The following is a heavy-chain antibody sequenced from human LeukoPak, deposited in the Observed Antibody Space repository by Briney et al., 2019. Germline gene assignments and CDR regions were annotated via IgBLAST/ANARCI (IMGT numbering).Heavy chain of an antibody. D-gene: IGHD1-26*01. CDR2: IYYSGST. CDR3: ARGLSGKAPSSLDP. J-gene: IGHJ5*02. CDR1: GGSFSGYY. V-gene: IGHV4-34*01. Sequence: SETLSLTCAVYGGSFSGYYWSWIRQPPGKGLEWIGSIYYSGSTYYNPSLKSRVTISVDTSKNQFSLKLSSVTAADTAVYYCARGLSGKAPSSLDPWGQGTLVTVSS.